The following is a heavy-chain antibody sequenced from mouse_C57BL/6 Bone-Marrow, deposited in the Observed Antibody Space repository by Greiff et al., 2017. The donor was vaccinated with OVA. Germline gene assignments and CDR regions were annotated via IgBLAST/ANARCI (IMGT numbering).Heavy chain of an antibody. J-gene: IGHJ2*01. CDR1: GYSITSGYY. V-gene: IGHV3-6*01. D-gene: IGHD4-1*01. CDR3: ARERTGYFDY. CDR2: ISYDGSN. Sequence: DVQLQESGPGLVKPSQSLSLTCSFTGYSITSGYYWNWIRQFPGNKLEWMGYISYDGSNNYNPSLKNRISITRDTSKNQFFLKLNSVTTEDTATYYCARERTGYFDYWGQGTTLTVSS.